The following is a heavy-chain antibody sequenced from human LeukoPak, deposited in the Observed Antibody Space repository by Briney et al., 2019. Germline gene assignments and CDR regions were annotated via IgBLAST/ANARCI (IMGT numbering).Heavy chain of an antibody. CDR3: ARGDIVVVTATQGYNWFDA. V-gene: IGHV5-51*01. Sequence: GESLKISCKASGCSFASYWIGWVRQMPGKGLEWMGVIYPGDSTTRYSPSFQGRVTLSADKSISTAYLQWSSLKASDTAMYYCARGDIVVVTATQGYNWFDAWGQGTLVTVSS. CDR1: GCSFASYW. J-gene: IGHJ5*02. CDR2: IYPGDSTT. D-gene: IGHD2-21*02.